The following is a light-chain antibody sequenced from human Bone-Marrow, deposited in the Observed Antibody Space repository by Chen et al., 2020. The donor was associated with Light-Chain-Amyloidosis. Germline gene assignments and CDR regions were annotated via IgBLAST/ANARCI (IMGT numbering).Light chain of an antibody. CDR1: NIGSTS. J-gene: IGLJ3*02. Sequence: SYVLTQPSSVSVAPGQTATIACGGNNIGSTSVHWYQQTPGQAPLLVVYDDSDRPSGLPERLSGSNSGNTATLTISRVEAGDEADYYCQVWDRSSDRPVFGRGTKLTVL. V-gene: IGLV3-21*02. CDR3: QVWDRSSDRPV. CDR2: DDS.